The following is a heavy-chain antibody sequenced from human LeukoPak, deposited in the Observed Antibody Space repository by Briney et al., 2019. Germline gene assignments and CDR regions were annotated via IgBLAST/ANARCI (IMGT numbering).Heavy chain of an antibody. D-gene: IGHD6-19*01. Sequence: PPETLSPTCTVSGGSISSYYGSWIRHPPGKGLGWIGYIYYSGSTNYNPSLKSRVTISVDTSKNQFSLKLSSVTAADTAVYYCARGPNLAVAGDFQHWGQGTLVTVSS. CDR1: GGSISSYY. J-gene: IGHJ1*01. CDR2: IYYSGST. CDR3: ARGPNLAVAGDFQH. V-gene: IGHV4-59*01.